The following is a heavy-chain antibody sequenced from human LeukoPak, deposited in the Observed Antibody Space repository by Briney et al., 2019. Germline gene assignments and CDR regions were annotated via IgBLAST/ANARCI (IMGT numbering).Heavy chain of an antibody. CDR3: ARDQGGYYASGSRNDY. J-gene: IGHJ4*02. D-gene: IGHD3-10*01. CDR1: GFTVSSNY. Sequence: PGGSLRLSCAASGFTVSSNYMSWVRQAPGKGLEWVSVIYSGGSTYYADSVKGRFTISRDNSKNTLYLQMNSLRAEDTAVYYCARDQGGYYASGSRNDYWGQGTLVTVSS. CDR2: IYSGGST. V-gene: IGHV3-53*01.